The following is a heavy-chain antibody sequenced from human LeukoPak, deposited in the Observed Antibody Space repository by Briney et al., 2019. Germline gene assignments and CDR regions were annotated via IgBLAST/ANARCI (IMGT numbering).Heavy chain of an antibody. J-gene: IGHJ4*02. CDR1: GYTLTGYY. V-gene: IGHV1-2*02. D-gene: IGHD6-6*01. CDR3: ARVGLGQLGHLDY. Sequence: ASVKVSCKASGYTLTGYYMHWVRQAPGQGLEWMGWINPDSGGTKYAQNFQGRVTMTRDTSISTAYMELSRLRSDDTAVYYCARVGLGQLGHLDYWGQGTLVTVSS. CDR2: INPDSGGT.